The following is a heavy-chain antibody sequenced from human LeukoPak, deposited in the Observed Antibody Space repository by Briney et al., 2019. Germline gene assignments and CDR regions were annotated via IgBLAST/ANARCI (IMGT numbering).Heavy chain of an antibody. D-gene: IGHD2-21*02. CDR2: IYHSGST. Sequence: NPSETLSLTCAVSGGSISSGGYSWSWIRQPPGKGLEWIGYIYHSGSTYYNPSLKSRVTISVDRSKNQFSLKLSPVTAADTAVYYCARGGDRNCGGDCYSMDYWGQGTLVTVSS. V-gene: IGHV4-30-2*01. CDR3: ARGGDRNCGGDCYSMDY. CDR1: GGSISSGGYS. J-gene: IGHJ4*02.